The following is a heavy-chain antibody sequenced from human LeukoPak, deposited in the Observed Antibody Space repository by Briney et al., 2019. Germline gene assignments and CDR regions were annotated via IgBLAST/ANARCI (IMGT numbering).Heavy chain of an antibody. CDR2: ISYDGSNK. Sequence: GGSLRLSCAASGFTFSSYAMHWVRQAPGKGLEWVAVISYDGSNKYYSDSVKGRFTISRDNSKNTLYLQMNSLRAEDTAVYYCARALDEGARFDYWGQGTLVTVSS. J-gene: IGHJ4*02. D-gene: IGHD3-16*01. CDR1: GFTFSSYA. CDR3: ARALDEGARFDY. V-gene: IGHV3-30-3*01.